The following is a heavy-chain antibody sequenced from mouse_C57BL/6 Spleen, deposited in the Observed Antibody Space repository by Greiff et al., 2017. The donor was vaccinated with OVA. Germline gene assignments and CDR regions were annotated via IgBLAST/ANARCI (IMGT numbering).Heavy chain of an antibody. V-gene: IGHV5-17*01. Sequence: EVQLVESGGGLVKPGGSLKLSCAASGFTFSDYGMHWVRQAPEKGLEWVAYISSGSSTIYYADKVKGRFTISRDNAKNTLFLQMTSLRAEDTALYYCARAAFDYWGQGTTLTVSS. J-gene: IGHJ2*01. CDR2: ISSGSSTI. CDR3: ARAAFDY. CDR1: GFTFSDYG.